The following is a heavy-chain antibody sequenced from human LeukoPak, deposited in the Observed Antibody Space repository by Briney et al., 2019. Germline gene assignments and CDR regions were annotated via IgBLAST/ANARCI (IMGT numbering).Heavy chain of an antibody. J-gene: IGHJ5*02. CDR3: ARGTYYQYNWFDP. V-gene: IGHV4-59*01. CDR2: IYYSGST. Sequence: SETLSLTCTVSVGSLSSYYWSWIRQPPGKGLEWIGYIYYSGSTNYNPSLKSRVTISVDTSKNQFSLKLSSVTAADTAVYYCARGTYYQYNWFDPWGQGTLVTVSS. CDR1: VGSLSSYY. D-gene: IGHD3-22*01.